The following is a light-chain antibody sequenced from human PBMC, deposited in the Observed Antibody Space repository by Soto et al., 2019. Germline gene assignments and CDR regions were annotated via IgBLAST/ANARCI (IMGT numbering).Light chain of an antibody. V-gene: IGKV3-15*01. CDR2: GAS. Sequence: EIVMTQSPATLSVSPGERATLSCRASQSVSNNLALYQKKPGQAPRLLIYGASTRATGIPARFSGSGSGTEFTLTISSLQSEDFAVYYCQQYNNWWTFGQGTKVEIK. J-gene: IGKJ1*01. CDR1: QSVSNN. CDR3: QQYNNWWT.